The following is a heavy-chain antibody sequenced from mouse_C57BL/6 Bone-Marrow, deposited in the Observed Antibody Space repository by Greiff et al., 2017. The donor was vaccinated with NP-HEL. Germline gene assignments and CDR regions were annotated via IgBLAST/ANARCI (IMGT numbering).Heavy chain of an antibody. D-gene: IGHD1-1*02. Sequence: VQLQQSGAELAKPGASVKLSCKASGYTFTSYWMHWVKQRPGQGLEWIGYINPSSGYTKYNQKFKDKATLTADKSSSTAYMQLSSLTSEESAVYYCARGEVGYAMDYWGQGTSVTVSS. V-gene: IGHV1-7*01. CDR2: INPSSGYT. CDR1: GYTFTSYW. J-gene: IGHJ4*01. CDR3: ARGEVGYAMDY.